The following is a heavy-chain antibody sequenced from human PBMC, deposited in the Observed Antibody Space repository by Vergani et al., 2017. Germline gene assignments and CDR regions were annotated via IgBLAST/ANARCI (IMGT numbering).Heavy chain of an antibody. CDR1: GYTFSNYY. V-gene: IGHV1-46*03. CDR3: ARGDYGILTVYRY. D-gene: IGHD3-9*01. J-gene: IGHJ4*02. CDR2: INPSGGHT. Sequence: QVQVVQSGAEVKKSGASVKVSCKTSGYTFSNYYMHWVRQAPGQGLDWMGIINPSGGHTNYAQKFQGRVTMTRDTSTSTVYMELSSLRSEDTAIYYCARGDYGILTVYRYWVQGTLVTVSA.